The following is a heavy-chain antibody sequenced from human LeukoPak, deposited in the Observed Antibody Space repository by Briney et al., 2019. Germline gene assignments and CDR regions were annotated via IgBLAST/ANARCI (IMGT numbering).Heavy chain of an antibody. CDR2: SFHSWHT. CDR3: ARQNFHFFDF. J-gene: IGHJ4*02. V-gene: IGHV4-38-2*02. Sequence: AETLSLTCTVSIYFISDGYYLGWVRQIPGKGLEWIAASFHSWHTYYNPSLKTRVTISLDTSKNQLSLKLTSMTAADTAVYFCARQNFHFFDFWGQGTLVAVSS. D-gene: IGHD2/OR15-2a*01. CDR1: IYFISDGYY.